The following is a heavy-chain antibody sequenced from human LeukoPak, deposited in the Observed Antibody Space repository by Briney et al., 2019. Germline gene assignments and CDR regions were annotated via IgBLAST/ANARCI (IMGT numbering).Heavy chain of an antibody. D-gene: IGHD2-21*02. Sequence: GGSLRLSCAASGFTCGGYGMSWVRQAPGKGLEWVSGINWNGGSTGYADSVKGRFTISRDNAENSLYRQMNSLRAEDPALYYCARDVKRRQYCGGDCYWDYWGQGTLVTVSS. CDR2: INWNGGST. V-gene: IGHV3-20*04. CDR1: GFTCGGYG. CDR3: ARDVKRRQYCGGDCYWDY. J-gene: IGHJ4*02.